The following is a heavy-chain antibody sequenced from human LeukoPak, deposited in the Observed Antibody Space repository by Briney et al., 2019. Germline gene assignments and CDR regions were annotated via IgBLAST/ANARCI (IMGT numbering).Heavy chain of an antibody. CDR1: GSAFTDYY. CDR2: INPSSGGT. D-gene: IGHD6-19*01. CDR3: VRPGVPNTSGWFVFDY. J-gene: IGHJ4*02. Sequence: ASVKVSCKASGSAFTDYYIHWMRQAPGQGLEWMGWINPSSGGTNYAQKFQGRVTMTRDTSFSSAYMELSRLRSDDTAVYFCVRPGVPNTSGWFVFDYWGQGTLVTVSS. V-gene: IGHV1-2*02.